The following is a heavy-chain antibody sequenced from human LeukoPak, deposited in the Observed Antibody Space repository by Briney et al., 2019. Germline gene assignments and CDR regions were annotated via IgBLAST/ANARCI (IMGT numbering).Heavy chain of an antibody. CDR3: ARDQSPPRPVRSFDY. CDR1: GYTFTSYG. V-gene: IGHV1-18*01. CDR2: ISAYNGNT. Sequence: GSVKVSCKASGYTFTSYGISWVRQAPGQGLEWMGWISAYNGNTNYAQKLQGRVTMTTDTSTSTAYMELRSLRSDDTAVYYCARDQSPPRPVRSFDYWGQGTLVTVSS. D-gene: IGHD2-2*01. J-gene: IGHJ4*02.